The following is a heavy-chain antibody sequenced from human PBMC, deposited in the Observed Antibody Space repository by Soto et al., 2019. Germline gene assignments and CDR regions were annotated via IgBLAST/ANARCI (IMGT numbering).Heavy chain of an antibody. J-gene: IGHJ4*02. CDR3: ARPYYDFWTGYPGAFFDY. CDR2: ISYDGSNK. D-gene: IGHD3-3*01. V-gene: IGHV3-30-3*01. Sequence: QVQLVESGGGVVPPGRSLRLSCAASGFTFSTYSMYWVRQAPGKGLEWVAVISYDGSNKYEADSMKDRFTISRDNSKNTLYLQMNSLRAKDTAVYYCARPYYDFWTGYPGAFFDYWGQGTLVTVSS. CDR1: GFTFSTYS.